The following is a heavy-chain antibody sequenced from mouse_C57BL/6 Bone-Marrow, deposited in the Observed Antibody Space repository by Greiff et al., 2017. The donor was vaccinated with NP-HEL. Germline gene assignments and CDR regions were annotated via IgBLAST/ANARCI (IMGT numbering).Heavy chain of an antibody. J-gene: IGHJ3*01. V-gene: IGHV1-81*01. CDR1: GYTFTSYG. CDR3: ARWGGTIAY. Sequence: VKLVESGAELARPGASVKLSCKASGYTFTSYGISWVKQRTGQGLEWIGEIYPRSGNTYYNEKFKGKATLTADKSSSTAYMELRSLTSEDSAVYFCARWGGTIAYWGQGTLVTVSA. CDR2: IYPRSGNT. D-gene: IGHD3-3*01.